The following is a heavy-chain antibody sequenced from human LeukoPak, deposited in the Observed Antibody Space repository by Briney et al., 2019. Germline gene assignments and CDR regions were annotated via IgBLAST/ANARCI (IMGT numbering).Heavy chain of an antibody. V-gene: IGHV4-39*01. CDR3: ARQGAAASGRTHDY. CDR2: IYYGGNT. J-gene: IGHJ4*02. CDR1: GGPISSSSYY. Sequence: PSETLSLTCTVSGGPISSSSYYWGWIRQPPGKGLEWIGSIYYGGNTYYNPSLKSRVTISVDTSKNQFSLKLSSVTAADTAAYYCARQGAAASGRTHDYWGQGTLVTVSS. D-gene: IGHD6-13*01.